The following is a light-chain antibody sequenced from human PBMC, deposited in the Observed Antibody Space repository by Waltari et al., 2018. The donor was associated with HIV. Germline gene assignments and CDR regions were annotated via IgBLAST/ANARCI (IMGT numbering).Light chain of an antibody. CDR3: QQYDNFPIT. CDR2: DAS. J-gene: IGKJ5*01. Sequence: DIEMTKSPSSLSASVGDRVTITCQASQDIRKFLSWFQQKPGRAPKVLIYDASNLESGVPSRFSGSGSGTDFTFTISGLQPEDIATYYCQQYDNFPITFGQGTRLEIK. CDR1: QDIRKF. V-gene: IGKV1-33*01.